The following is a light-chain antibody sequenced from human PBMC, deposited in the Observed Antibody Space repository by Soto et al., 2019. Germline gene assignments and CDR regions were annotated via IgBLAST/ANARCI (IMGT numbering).Light chain of an antibody. Sequence: QSALTQPASLSGSPGQSIAISCTGTSSDVGAYDYVSWYQQHPDRAPRLVIYEVSNRPSGVSNRFSGSKSVNTATLTISGLQAEDEADYYCASHTTTNTRVFGTGTKLTVL. CDR2: EVS. V-gene: IGLV2-14*03. J-gene: IGLJ1*01. CDR3: ASHTTTNTRV. CDR1: SSDVGAYDY.